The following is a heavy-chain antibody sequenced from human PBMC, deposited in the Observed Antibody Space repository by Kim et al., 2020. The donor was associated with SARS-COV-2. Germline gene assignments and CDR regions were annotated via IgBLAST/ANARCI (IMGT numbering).Heavy chain of an antibody. J-gene: IGHJ5*02. V-gene: IGHV3-64D*06. CDR2: ISSNGGST. D-gene: IGHD1-26*01. CDR1: GFTFSSYA. Sequence: GGSLRLSCSASGFTFSSYAMHWVRQAPGKGLEYGSAISSNGGSTYYADSVKGRFTISRDNSKNTLYLQMSSLRAEDTAVYYCVKGNSGTAGNWFDPWGQGTLVTVSP. CDR3: VKGNSGTAGNWFDP.